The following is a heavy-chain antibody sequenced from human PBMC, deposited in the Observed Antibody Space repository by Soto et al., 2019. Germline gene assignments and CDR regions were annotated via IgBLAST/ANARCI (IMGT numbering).Heavy chain of an antibody. CDR1: GFTVSSNY. CDR3: ARFDYHGDAFDI. Sequence: WGSLRLSCAASGFTVSSNYMSWVRQAPGKGLEWVSVIYSGGSTYYADSVKGRFTISRDNSKNTLYLQMNSLRAEDTAVYYCARFDYHGDAFDIWGQGTMVTVSS. D-gene: IGHD3-10*01. V-gene: IGHV3-66*01. J-gene: IGHJ3*02. CDR2: IYSGGST.